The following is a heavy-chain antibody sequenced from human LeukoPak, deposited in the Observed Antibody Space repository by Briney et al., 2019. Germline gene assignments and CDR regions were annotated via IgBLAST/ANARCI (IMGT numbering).Heavy chain of an antibody. D-gene: IGHD2-15*01. CDR3: ARGAPERTHKYCSGGSCPKGYYYMDV. Sequence: PSETLSLTCAVYGGSLSGYDWSWIRQPPGKGLEWIGEIDHSGSTNYNPSLRSRVTISVDTSKNQFSLKLSSVTAADTAVYYCARGAPERTHKYCSGGSCPKGYYYMDVWGKGTTVTVSS. CDR2: IDHSGST. CDR1: GGSLSGYD. V-gene: IGHV4-34*01. J-gene: IGHJ6*03.